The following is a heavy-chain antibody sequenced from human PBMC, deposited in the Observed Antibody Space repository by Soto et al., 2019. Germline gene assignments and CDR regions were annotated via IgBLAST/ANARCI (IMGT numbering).Heavy chain of an antibody. CDR2: IIPILGIA. CDR1: GGTFSSYT. Sequence: QVQLVQSGAEVKKPGSSVKVSCKASGGTFSSYTNNWVRQAPGQGLEWMGRIIPILGIANYAQKFQCRVTITADKSMSTAYMELSSLRSEDTAVYYCARDPPQQLRVTPYLFDPWGQGTLGTVSS. V-gene: IGHV1-69*08. J-gene: IGHJ5*02. CDR3: ARDPPQQLRVTPYLFDP. D-gene: IGHD6-19*01.